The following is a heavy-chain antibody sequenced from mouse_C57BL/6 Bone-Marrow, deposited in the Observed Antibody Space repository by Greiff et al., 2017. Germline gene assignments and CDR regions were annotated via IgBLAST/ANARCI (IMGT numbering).Heavy chain of an antibody. CDR3: ARGDLLFDY. J-gene: IGHJ2*01. V-gene: IGHV1-69*01. Sequence: VQLQQPGAELVMPGASVKLSCKASGYTFTSYWMHWVKQRPGQGLEWIGEIDPSDSYTNYNQKFKGKSTLTVDKSSSTAYMQLSSLTSEDAAVYYCARGDLLFDYWGQGTTLTVSS. CDR2: IDPSDSYT. D-gene: IGHD2-1*01. CDR1: GYTFTSYW.